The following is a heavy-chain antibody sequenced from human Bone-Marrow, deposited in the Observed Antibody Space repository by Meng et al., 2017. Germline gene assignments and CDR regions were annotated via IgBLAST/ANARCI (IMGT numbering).Heavy chain of an antibody. CDR3: TRDGYSDCSRTSCFDY. J-gene: IGHJ4*02. D-gene: IGHD2-2*01. CDR1: GYTFTSYA. V-gene: IGHV7-4-1*02. CDR2: INTNTGNP. Sequence: QVQLVQSGSELKKPGASVKVSCKASGYTFTSYAMNWVRQAPGQGLEWMGWINTNTGNPTYAQGFTGRFVFSLDTSVSTAYLQISGLKADDTAVYYCTRDGYSDCSRTSCFDYWGQGTLVTSPQ.